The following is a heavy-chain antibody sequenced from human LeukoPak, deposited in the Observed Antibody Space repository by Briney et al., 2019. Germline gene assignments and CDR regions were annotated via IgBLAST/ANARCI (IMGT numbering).Heavy chain of an antibody. V-gene: IGHV3-48*01. Sequence: PGGSLRLSCAASGFTFSSYSMNWVRQAPGEGLEWVSYISSLSGTIYYADSVKGRFTISRDNAKNSLYLQMNSLRAEDTALYYCARDLYCTNGVCFPTDYWGQGTLVTVSS. CDR3: ARDLYCTNGVCFPTDY. CDR2: ISSLSGTI. J-gene: IGHJ4*02. D-gene: IGHD2-8*01. CDR1: GFTFSSYS.